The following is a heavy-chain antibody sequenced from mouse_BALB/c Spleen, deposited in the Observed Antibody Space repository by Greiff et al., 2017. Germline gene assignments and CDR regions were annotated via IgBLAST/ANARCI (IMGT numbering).Heavy chain of an antibody. CDR1: GFTFSSYG. CDR2: ISSGGSYT. V-gene: IGHV5-6*01. D-gene: IGHD2-4*01. Sequence: EVQVVESGGDLVKPGGSLKLSCAASGFTFSSYGMSWVRQTPDKRLEWVATISSGGSYTYYPDSVKGRFTISRDNAKNTLYLQMSSLKSEDTAMYYCARQGEHDYAWYFDVWGAGTTVTVSS. CDR3: ARQGEHDYAWYFDV. J-gene: IGHJ1*01.